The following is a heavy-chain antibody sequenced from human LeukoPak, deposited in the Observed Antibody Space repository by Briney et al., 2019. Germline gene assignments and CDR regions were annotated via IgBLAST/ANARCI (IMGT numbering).Heavy chain of an antibody. D-gene: IGHD3-3*01. CDR2: IYTSGST. CDR1: GGSISSYY. J-gene: IGHJ5*02. Sequence: SETLSLTCTVSGGSISSYYWSWIRQPAGKGLEWIGRIYTSGSTNYNPSLKSRVTMSVDTSKNQFSLKLSSVTAADTAVYFCGRTLSWSDSFAGGANCSDPWGQGTLDTLSS. V-gene: IGHV4-4*07. CDR3: GRTLSWSDSFAGGANCSDP.